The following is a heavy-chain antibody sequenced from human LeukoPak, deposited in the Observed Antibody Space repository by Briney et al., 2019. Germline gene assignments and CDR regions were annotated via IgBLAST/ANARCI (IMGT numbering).Heavy chain of an antibody. CDR3: ARAWDSSGYVDY. J-gene: IGHJ4*02. Sequence: SETLSLTCAVSGYSIISDYYWGWIRQPPGKGLEWIGSIYHSGSTHYNPSLKSRVTISVDTSKKQFSLKLTSVTAADTAVYYCARAWDSSGYVDYWGQGTLVTVSS. V-gene: IGHV4-38-2*01. CDR1: GYSIISDYY. D-gene: IGHD3-22*01. CDR2: IYHSGST.